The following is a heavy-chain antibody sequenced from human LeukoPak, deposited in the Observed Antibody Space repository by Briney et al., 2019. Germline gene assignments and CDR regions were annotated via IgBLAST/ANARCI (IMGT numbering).Heavy chain of an antibody. Sequence: GGSLRLSCAASGFTVRNNYMSWVRQAPGKGLEWVSVIYSGGSTYYADSVKGRFTISRDDSKNTLYLQMNSLRAEDTAVYFCATGERMVRGDGVDYWGQGTLVTVSS. V-gene: IGHV3-66*01. CDR1: GFTVRNNY. D-gene: IGHD3-10*01. J-gene: IGHJ4*02. CDR3: ATGERMVRGDGVDY. CDR2: IYSGGST.